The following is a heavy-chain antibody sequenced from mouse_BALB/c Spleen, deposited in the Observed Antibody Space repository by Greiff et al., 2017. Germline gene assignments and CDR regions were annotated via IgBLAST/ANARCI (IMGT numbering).Heavy chain of an antibody. Sequence: VQLQQSAAELARPGASVKMSCKASGYTFTSYTMHWVKQRPGQGLEWIGYINPSSGYTEYNQKFKDKTTLTADKSSSTAYMQLSSLTSEDSAVYYCARNEYYGSSGPTFAYWGQGTLVTVSA. V-gene: IGHV1-4*02. J-gene: IGHJ3*01. D-gene: IGHD1-1*01. CDR2: INPSSGYT. CDR1: GYTFTSYT. CDR3: ARNEYYGSSGPTFAY.